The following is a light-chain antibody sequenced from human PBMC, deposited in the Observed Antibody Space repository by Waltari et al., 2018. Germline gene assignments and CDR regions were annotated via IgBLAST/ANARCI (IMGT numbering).Light chain of an antibody. CDR3: CSYAGTTSIYV. J-gene: IGLJ1*01. V-gene: IGLV2-23*02. CDR2: EVT. CDR1: SNDLGNYTL. Sequence: QSALTQPASVSGSPGASITISCTGTSNDLGNYTLVSCYQQHPDKAPKHIIFEVTKRPSRVSNRFSGSKSGNTASLTISGLQAEDEADYYCCSYAGTTSIYVYGSGTKVTVL.